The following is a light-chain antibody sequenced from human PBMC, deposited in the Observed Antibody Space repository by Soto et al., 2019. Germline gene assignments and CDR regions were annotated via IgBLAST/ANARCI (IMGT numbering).Light chain of an antibody. CDR1: QDIGTN. V-gene: IGKV3-15*01. J-gene: IGKJ2*01. CDR2: AAS. CDR3: QQYNNLPLYT. Sequence: EIVMTQSPGTLSVSPGERATLSCRASQDIGTNLAWYQQRPGQAPRLLIYAASSRATDIPARFTGRGSGTEVTLTISSLQSEDFAVYFCQQYNNLPLYTFGQGTKLEI.